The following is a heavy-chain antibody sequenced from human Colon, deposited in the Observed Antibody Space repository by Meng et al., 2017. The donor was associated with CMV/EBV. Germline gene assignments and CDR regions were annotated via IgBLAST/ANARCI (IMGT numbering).Heavy chain of an antibody. D-gene: IGHD3/OR15-3a*01. J-gene: IGHJ4*02. CDR2: ISGSGAKT. CDR1: GVNFRDFA. Sequence: GESLKISCEVSGVNFRDFAMSWVRQAPGKGLEWVASISGSGAKTDFAESAKGRFNVSRDNSKNTLYLQMNSLTGEDTAVYYCAKDTILGLIKPSDCWGQGTLVTVSS. V-gene: IGHV3-23*01. CDR3: AKDTILGLIKPSDC.